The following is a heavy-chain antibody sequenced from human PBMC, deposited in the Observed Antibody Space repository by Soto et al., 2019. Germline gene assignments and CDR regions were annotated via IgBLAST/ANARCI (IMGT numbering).Heavy chain of an antibody. J-gene: IGHJ6*02. D-gene: IGHD3-10*01. CDR2: ISYSGTT. CDR1: GGSISSGGYY. Sequence: QVQLQESGPGLVKPSQTLSLTCTVSGGSISSGGYYWSWIRQNPGKGLEWIGYISYSGTTHYNPALKSRVTILLDTSKNQFSLKLSSVTAADTAVYYCARDGMVRGVPFGVDVWGQGTTVTVSS. CDR3: ARDGMVRGVPFGVDV. V-gene: IGHV4-31*03.